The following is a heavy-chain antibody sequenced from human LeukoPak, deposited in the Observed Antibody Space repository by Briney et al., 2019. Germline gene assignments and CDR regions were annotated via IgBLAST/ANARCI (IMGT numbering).Heavy chain of an antibody. CDR1: GFTFSSYD. V-gene: IGHV3-13*01. Sequence: GGSLRLSCAASGFTFSSYDMHWVRQATGKGLEWVSAIGTAGDTYYPGSVKGRFTISRENAKNSLYLQMNSLRTGDTAVYYCARVGDSSGSYDYWGQGTLVTVSS. J-gene: IGHJ4*02. CDR2: IGTAGDT. D-gene: IGHD3-22*01. CDR3: ARVGDSSGSYDY.